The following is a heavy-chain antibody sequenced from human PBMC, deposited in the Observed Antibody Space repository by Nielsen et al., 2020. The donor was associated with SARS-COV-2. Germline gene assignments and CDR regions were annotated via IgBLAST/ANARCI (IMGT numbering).Heavy chain of an antibody. CDR3: AKTISDAFDI. D-gene: IGHD3-3*02. Sequence: GESLKISCAASGFTFSDYYMSWIRQAPGKGLEWVSYISSSGSTIYYADSVKGRFTISRDNAKNSLYLQMNSLRAEDTALYYCAKTISDAFDIWGQGTMVTVSS. V-gene: IGHV3-11*01. CDR2: ISSSGSTI. CDR1: GFTFSDYY. J-gene: IGHJ3*02.